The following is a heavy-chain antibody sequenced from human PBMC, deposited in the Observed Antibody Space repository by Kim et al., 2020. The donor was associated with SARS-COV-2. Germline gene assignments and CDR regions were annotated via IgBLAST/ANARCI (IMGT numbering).Heavy chain of an antibody. V-gene: IGHV3-30*18. Sequence: GGSLRLSCAASGFTFSNYGMHWVRQAPGKGLEWVAVISYDGSNKDYADSVKGRLTISRDNSKNTLYLQMNSLRAEDTAVYYCAKDSRHYYYGVDVWGQGTTVTVSS. J-gene: IGHJ6*02. CDR3: AKDSRHYYYGVDV. CDR1: GFTFSNYG. CDR2: ISYDGSNK.